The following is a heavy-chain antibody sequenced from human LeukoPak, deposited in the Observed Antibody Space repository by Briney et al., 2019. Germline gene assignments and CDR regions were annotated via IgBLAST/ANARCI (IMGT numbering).Heavy chain of an antibody. CDR3: AKGGATICDN. V-gene: IGHV3-74*01. CDR2: INSNGSST. Sequence: GGSLRLSCAASGFTFSNYWMHWVRQAPGKGLVWVSRINSNGSSTNYADSVKGRFTISRDNAKNTLYLQMSSLRAEDTAVYYCAKGGATICDNWGQGTLVTVSS. CDR1: GFTFSNYW. D-gene: IGHD5-12*01. J-gene: IGHJ4*02.